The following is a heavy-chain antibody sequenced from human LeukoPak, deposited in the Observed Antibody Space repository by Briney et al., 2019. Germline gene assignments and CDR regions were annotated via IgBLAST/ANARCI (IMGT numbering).Heavy chain of an antibody. V-gene: IGHV1-8*01. J-gene: IGHJ4*02. D-gene: IGHD6-19*01. CDR1: GYTFTNYD. CDR3: AISTGWYRFDY. CDR2: MRPNTGDT. Sequence: GASVKVSCKASGYTFTNYDFNWVRQAPGQGLEWLGWMRPNTGDTHSALKFQGRVTMTRDTSITTAYMELSSLVSDDTAVYFCAISTGWYRFDYWGQGTKVTVSS.